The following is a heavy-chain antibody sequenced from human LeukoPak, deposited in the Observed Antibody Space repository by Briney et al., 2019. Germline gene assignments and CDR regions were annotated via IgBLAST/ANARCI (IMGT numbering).Heavy chain of an antibody. CDR2: IIPILGIA. J-gene: IGHJ3*02. CDR1: GGTFSSYA. Sequence: SVKVSCKASGGTFSSYAISWVRQAPGQGLEWMGRIIPILGIANYAQKFQGRVTITADKSTSTAYMELSSLRSEDTAVYYCARTQGWEPREIWGQGTMVAVSS. V-gene: IGHV1-69*04. CDR3: ARTQGWEPREI. D-gene: IGHD4-23*01.